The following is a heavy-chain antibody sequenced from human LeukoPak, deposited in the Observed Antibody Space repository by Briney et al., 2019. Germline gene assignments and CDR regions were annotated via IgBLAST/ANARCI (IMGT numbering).Heavy chain of an antibody. CDR3: ARHYSSDPFDY. CDR2: IDYSGST. Sequence: RPSETLSLTCSVSGASISSYYWSWIRQPPGKGLEWIGYIDYSGSTNYSPSLKSRVTISADTSKNQFSLKLTSLTAADTALYFCARHYSSDPFDYWGQGTLVTVSS. D-gene: IGHD2-21*01. J-gene: IGHJ4*02. V-gene: IGHV4-59*08. CDR1: GASISSYY.